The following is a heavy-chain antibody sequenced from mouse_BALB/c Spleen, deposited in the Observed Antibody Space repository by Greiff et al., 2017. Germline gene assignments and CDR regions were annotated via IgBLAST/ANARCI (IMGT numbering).Heavy chain of an antibody. CDR3: AREGIYYRYDGSYWYFDV. V-gene: IGHV5-17*02. D-gene: IGHD2-14*01. CDR2: ISSDSSTI. J-gene: IGHJ1*01. Sequence: LVESGGGLVQPGGSRKLSCAASGFTFSSFGMHWVRQAPEKGLEWVAYISSDSSTIYYADTLKCRFTISRDNPKNTLFLKMTSLRSEDTAMYYCAREGIYYRYDGSYWYFDVWGAGTTVTVSS. CDR1: GFTFSSFG.